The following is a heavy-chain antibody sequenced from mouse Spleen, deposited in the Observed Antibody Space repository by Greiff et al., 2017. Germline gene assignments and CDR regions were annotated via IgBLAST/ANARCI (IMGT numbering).Heavy chain of an antibody. J-gene: IGHJ4*01. CDR3: ARAMISYYAMDY. CDR1: GYTFTSYW. V-gene: IGHV1-64*01. D-gene: IGHD2-4*01. Sequence: QVQLQQSGAELVKPGASVKLSCKASGYTFTSYWMHWVKQRPGQGLEWIGMIHPNSGSTNYNEKFKSKATLTVDKSSSTAYMQLSSLTSEDSAVYYCARAMISYYAMDYWGQGTSVTVSS. CDR2: IHPNSGST.